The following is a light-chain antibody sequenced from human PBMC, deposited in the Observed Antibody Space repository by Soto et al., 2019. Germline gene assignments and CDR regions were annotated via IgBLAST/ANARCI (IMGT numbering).Light chain of an antibody. Sequence: TQRTQSSSAVPASVRAGVTMTCRASQGIRSRLARYQQKPGNAPKLLIFAASSLQSGVPSRFRGRGSGTEFTLTISSLQPEDFATYYCQQTDSFPLSFGGGTKVDIK. CDR2: AAS. J-gene: IGKJ4*01. CDR1: QGIRSR. CDR3: QQTDSFPLS. V-gene: IGKV1D-12*01.